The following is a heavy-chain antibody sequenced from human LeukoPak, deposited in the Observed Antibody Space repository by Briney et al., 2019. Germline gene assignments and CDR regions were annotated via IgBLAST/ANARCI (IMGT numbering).Heavy chain of an antibody. CDR3: ARAGLPYYYYYYMDV. V-gene: IGHV1-2*02. CDR1: GCSFTGYY. CDR2: INPYSGDT. Sequence: ASVKVSCNASGCSFTGYYMHWVRQAPGQGLEWMAWINPYSGDTVYAQKFQGRVTMTRDTSISTAYMELSRLRSDDTAVYYCARAGLPYYYYYYMDVWGKGTTVTISS. J-gene: IGHJ6*03.